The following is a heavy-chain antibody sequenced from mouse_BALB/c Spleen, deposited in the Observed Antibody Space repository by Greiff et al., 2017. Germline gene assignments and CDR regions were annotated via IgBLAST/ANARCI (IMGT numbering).Heavy chain of an antibody. J-gene: IGHJ3*01. V-gene: IGHV14-1*02. Sequence: DVKLQESGAELVRPGALVKLSCKASGFNIKDYYMHWVKQRPEQGLEWIGWIDPENGNTIYDPKFQGKASITADTSSNTAYLQLSSLTSEDTAVYYCARSKGYYGSSYEVAYWGQGTLVTVSA. CDR1: GFNIKDYY. CDR3: ARSKGYYGSSYEVAY. D-gene: IGHD1-1*01. CDR2: IDPENGNT.